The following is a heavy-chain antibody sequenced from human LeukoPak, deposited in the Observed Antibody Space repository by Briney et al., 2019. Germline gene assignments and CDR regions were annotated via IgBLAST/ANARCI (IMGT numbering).Heavy chain of an antibody. Sequence: GGSLRLSCAASGFTFSSYGMHWVRQAPGKGLEWVAVISYDGSNKYYADSVKGRFTISRDDSKNTLCLQMNSLRAEDTAVYYCAKDRDELVPDYWGQGTLVTVSS. CDR3: AKDRDELVPDY. CDR1: GFTFSSYG. J-gene: IGHJ4*02. V-gene: IGHV3-30*18. D-gene: IGHD3-9*01. CDR2: ISYDGSNK.